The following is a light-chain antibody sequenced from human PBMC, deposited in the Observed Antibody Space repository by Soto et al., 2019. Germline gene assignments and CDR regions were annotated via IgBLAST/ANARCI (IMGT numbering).Light chain of an antibody. CDR1: QSISSY. CDR3: QQLNSYPPLT. Sequence: DIQMTQSPSSLSASVGDRVTITCRASQSISSYLNWYQQKPGKAPKLLIYAASTLQSGVPSRFSGSGSGTDFTITISSLQPEDFATYYCQQLNSYPPLTFGGGTKV. J-gene: IGKJ4*01. CDR2: AAS. V-gene: IGKV1-39*01.